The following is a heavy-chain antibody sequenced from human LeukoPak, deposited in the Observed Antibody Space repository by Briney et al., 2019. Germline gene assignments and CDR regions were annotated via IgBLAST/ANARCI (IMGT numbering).Heavy chain of an antibody. Sequence: SETLSLTCAVSGGSFSGYYWTWIRQPPGKGLEWIGEINHSGSANYNPSLKSRVTISLGTSKNQFSLKLSSVTAADTAVYYCARGQGTVTTHWGQGTLVTVSS. D-gene: IGHD4-17*01. CDR2: INHSGSA. V-gene: IGHV4-34*01. CDR1: GGSFSGYY. J-gene: IGHJ4*02. CDR3: ARGQGTVTTH.